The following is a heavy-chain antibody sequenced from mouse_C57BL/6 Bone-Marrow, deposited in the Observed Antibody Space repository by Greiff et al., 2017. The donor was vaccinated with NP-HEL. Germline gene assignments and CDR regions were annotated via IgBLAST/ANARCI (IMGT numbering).Heavy chain of an antibody. CDR2: ISSGSSTI. CDR3: ARMLYYGNLYWYFDV. CDR1: GFTFSDYG. V-gene: IGHV5-17*01. D-gene: IGHD2-1*01. J-gene: IGHJ1*03. Sequence: EVMLVESGGGLVKPGGSLKLSCAASGFTFSDYGMHWVRQAPEKGLEWVAYISSGSSTIYYADTVKGRFTISRDNAKNTLFLQMTSLRSEDTAMYYCARMLYYGNLYWYFDVWGTGTTVTVSS.